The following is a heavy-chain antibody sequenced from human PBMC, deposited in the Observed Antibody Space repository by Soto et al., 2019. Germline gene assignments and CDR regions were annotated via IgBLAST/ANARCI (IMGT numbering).Heavy chain of an antibody. D-gene: IGHD3-9*01. CDR1: GFTFSTYA. CDR3: AKDPTDERLVITPLEP. V-gene: IGHV3-23*01. CDR2: ISGSGTTT. J-gene: IGHJ4*01. Sequence: GSLRLSCVASGFTFSTYAMSWVRQAPGKGLEWVSSISGSGTTTYDAAFVKGRFTVSRDNSKNTLYLQMNNLRAEDTALYYCAKDPTDERLVITPLEPWGQGTLVTVSS.